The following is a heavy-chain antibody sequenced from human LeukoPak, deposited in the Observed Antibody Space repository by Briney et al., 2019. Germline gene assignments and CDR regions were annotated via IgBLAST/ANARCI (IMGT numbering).Heavy chain of an antibody. CDR1: GLTVSSNY. V-gene: IGHV3-53*01. CDR3: ARDILSQGPDAFDI. J-gene: IGHJ3*02. Sequence: GGSLRLSCAASGLTVSSNYMSWVRQAPGKGLEWVSVIYSGGSTYYADSVKGRFTISRDNSKNTLYLQMNSLRAEDTAVYYCARDILSQGPDAFDIWGQGTMVTVSS. D-gene: IGHD2/OR15-2a*01. CDR2: IYSGGST.